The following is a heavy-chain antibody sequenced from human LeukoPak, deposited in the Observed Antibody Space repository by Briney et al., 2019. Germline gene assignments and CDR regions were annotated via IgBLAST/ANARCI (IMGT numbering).Heavy chain of an antibody. J-gene: IGHJ5*02. Sequence: GGSLRLSCAASGFTIGRYWMHWVRQAPGKGLVWVSRSEGDDSTTTYADSVKGRFTVSRDTAKNTLYLQMNSLRVEDTAVYYCAKLDWLDPWGQGTLVTDSP. CDR2: SEGDDSTT. V-gene: IGHV3-74*03. CDR1: GFTIGRYW. CDR3: AKLDWLDP.